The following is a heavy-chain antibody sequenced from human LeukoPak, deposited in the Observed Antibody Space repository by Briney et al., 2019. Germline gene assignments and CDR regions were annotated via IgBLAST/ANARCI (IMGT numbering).Heavy chain of an antibody. CDR3: ARGFGIAVAEY. V-gene: IGHV3-30-3*01. CDR1: GFTFSSYA. CDR2: ISYDGSNK. D-gene: IGHD6-19*01. J-gene: IGHJ4*02. Sequence: GRSLRLSCAASGFTFSSYAMHWVRQAPGKGLEWVAVISYDGSNKYYADSVKGRFTISRDNSKNTLYLQMNSLRAEDTAVYYCARGFGIAVAEYWGQGTLVTVSS.